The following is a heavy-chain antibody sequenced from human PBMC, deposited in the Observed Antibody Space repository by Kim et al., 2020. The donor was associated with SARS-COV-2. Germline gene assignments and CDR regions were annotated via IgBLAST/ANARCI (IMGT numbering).Heavy chain of an antibody. V-gene: IGHV1-69*13. CDR2: IIPIFGTA. CDR1: GGTFSSYA. Sequence: SVKVSCKASGGTFSSYAISWVRQAPGQGLEWMGGIIPIFGTANYAQKFQGRVTITADESTSTAYMELSSLRSEDTAVYYCARISSTDYGDYGGTFDYWGQGTLVTVSS. J-gene: IGHJ4*02. CDR3: ARISSTDYGDYGGTFDY. D-gene: IGHD4-17*01.